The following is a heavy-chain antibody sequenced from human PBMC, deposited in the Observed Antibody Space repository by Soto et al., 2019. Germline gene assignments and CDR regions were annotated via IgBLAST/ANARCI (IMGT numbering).Heavy chain of an antibody. Sequence: ASVKVSCKVSGYTLTELSMHWVRQAPGKGLEWMGGFDPEDGETIYAQKFQGRVTMTEDTSTDTAYMELSSLRSEDTAVYYCATGIYDSSGYYYPYFDYWGQGTLVTVS. D-gene: IGHD3-22*01. CDR2: FDPEDGET. J-gene: IGHJ4*02. CDR1: GYTLTELS. V-gene: IGHV1-24*01. CDR3: ATGIYDSSGYYYPYFDY.